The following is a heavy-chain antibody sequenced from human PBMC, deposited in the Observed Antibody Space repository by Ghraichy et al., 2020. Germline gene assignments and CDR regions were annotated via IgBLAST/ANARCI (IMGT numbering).Heavy chain of an antibody. CDR1: GGSISSGDYS. CDR2: IYHSGST. CDR3: ARGLPGLGPGDGFDI. Sequence: SLNISCAVSGGSISSGDYSWSWIRQTPGKGLEWMGSIYHSGSTYYNPSLRSRVTFSVDRSKNQFSLKLSSVTAADTAVYYCARGLPGLGPGDGFDIWGQGTMVTISS. J-gene: IGHJ3*02. D-gene: IGHD2-21*01. V-gene: IGHV4-30-2*01.